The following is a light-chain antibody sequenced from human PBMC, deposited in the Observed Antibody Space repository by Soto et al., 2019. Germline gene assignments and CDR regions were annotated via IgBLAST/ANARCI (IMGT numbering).Light chain of an antibody. V-gene: IGLV2-23*02. CDR1: SSDVGSYNL. CDR3: CSYAGSSTDD. CDR2: EVS. J-gene: IGLJ1*01. Sequence: QSALTQPASVSGSPGQSITISCTGTSSDVGSYNLVSWYQQHPGKAPKVMIYEVSKRPSGVPNRFSGSKSGNTASLTISGLQAEDEADYYCCSYAGSSTDDFGTGTKVTVL.